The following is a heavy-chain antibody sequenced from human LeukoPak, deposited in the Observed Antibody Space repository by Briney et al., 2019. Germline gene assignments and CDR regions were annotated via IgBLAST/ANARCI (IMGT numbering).Heavy chain of an antibody. D-gene: IGHD5-24*01. Sequence: GGSLRLSCAASGFTFSSYAMSWVRQAPGTGLEWVSAINFSGGTKYYADSVKGRISISRDNFKNTLYLQMNSLRAEDTAVYYCARHRDDYTGYDSWGQGTLVTVSS. J-gene: IGHJ4*02. CDR2: INFSGGTK. CDR1: GFTFSSYA. CDR3: ARHRDDYTGYDS. V-gene: IGHV3-23*01.